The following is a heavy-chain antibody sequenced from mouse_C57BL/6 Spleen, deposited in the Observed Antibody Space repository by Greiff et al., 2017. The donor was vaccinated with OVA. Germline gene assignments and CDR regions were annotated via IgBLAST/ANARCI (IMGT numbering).Heavy chain of an antibody. Sequence: QVQLQQPGAELVRPGTSVKLSCKASGYTFTSYWMHWVKQRPGQGLEWIGVIDPSDSYTNYNQKFKGKATLTVDTSSSTAYMQLSSLTSEDSAVYYCERKRDYYGSFDYWGQGTTLTVSS. CDR3: ERKRDYYGSFDY. CDR2: IDPSDSYT. J-gene: IGHJ2*01. D-gene: IGHD1-1*01. CDR1: GYTFTSYW. V-gene: IGHV1-59*01.